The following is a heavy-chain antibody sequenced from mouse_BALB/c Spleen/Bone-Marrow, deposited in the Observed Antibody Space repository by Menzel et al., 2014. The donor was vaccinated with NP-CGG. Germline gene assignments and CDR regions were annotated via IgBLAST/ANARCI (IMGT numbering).Heavy chain of an antibody. CDR2: ISSGGSYT. D-gene: IGHD2-1*01. CDR3: TRDGKGNYDYAMDY. J-gene: IGHJ4*01. CDR1: GFTFSSYT. Sequence: EVKLVDSGGGLVKPGGSLKLSCAASGFTFSSYTMSWVRQTPEKRLEWVATISSGGSYTYYPDSVKGRFTISRDNAKNTLYLQMSSLKSEDTAMYYCTRDGKGNYDYAMDYWGQGTSVTVSS. V-gene: IGHV5-6-4*01.